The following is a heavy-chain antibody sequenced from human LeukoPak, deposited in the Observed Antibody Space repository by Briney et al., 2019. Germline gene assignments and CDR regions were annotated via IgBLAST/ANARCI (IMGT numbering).Heavy chain of an antibody. Sequence: NTGGSLRLSCAASGFTFSSYSMTWVRQAPGKGLEWVSSISSSSSYIYYADSVKGRFTISRDNAEKSLYLQMNSLRADDSAVYYCARQYYDFWSGFYTADYYFDSWGQGTLVTVSS. CDR2: ISSSSSYI. CDR1: GFTFSSYS. CDR3: ARQYYDFWSGFYTADYYFDS. D-gene: IGHD3-3*01. V-gene: IGHV3-21*01. J-gene: IGHJ4*02.